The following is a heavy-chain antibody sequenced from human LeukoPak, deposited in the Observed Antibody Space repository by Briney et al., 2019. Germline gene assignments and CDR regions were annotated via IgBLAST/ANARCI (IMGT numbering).Heavy chain of an antibody. CDR3: ARQVAATDFDF. V-gene: IGHV3-48*02. J-gene: IGHJ4*02. Sequence: PAGSLRLSCAASGFTFSSYSMNWVRQAPGKGLEWVSFISTGSLTIYYADSVNGRFTISRAYARNSLYLQMNRLRDEDTAVYYCARQVAATDFDFWGQGTLVTVS. CDR2: ISTGSLTI. CDR1: GFTFSSYS. D-gene: IGHD2-15*01.